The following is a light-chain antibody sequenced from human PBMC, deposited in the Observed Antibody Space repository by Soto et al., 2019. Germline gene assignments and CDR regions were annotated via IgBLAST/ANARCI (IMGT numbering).Light chain of an antibody. CDR1: SSDVGGYNY. V-gene: IGLV2-11*01. CDR3: CSYAGSSFWV. CDR2: DVS. Sequence: QSALTQPRSVSGSPGQSVTISCTGTSSDVGGYNYVSWYQQHPGKAPKLMIYDVSKRPSGVPDRFSGSKSGNTASLTISGLHAEDEADYYCCSYAGSSFWVFGGGTKVTVL. J-gene: IGLJ3*02.